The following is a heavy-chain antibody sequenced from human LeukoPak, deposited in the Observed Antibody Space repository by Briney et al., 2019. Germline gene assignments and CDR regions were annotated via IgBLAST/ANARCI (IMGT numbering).Heavy chain of an antibody. D-gene: IGHD3-22*01. CDR2: ISSSSSYI. J-gene: IGHJ4*02. CDR3: AREGDYYDSSGYYVFDY. V-gene: IGHV3-21*01. CDR1: GFTFRSYG. Sequence: GGSLRLSCEASGFTFRSYGMNWVRQAPGKGLEWVSSISSSSSYIYYADSVKGRFTISRDNAKNSLYLQMNSLRAEDTAVYYCAREGDYYDSSGYYVFDYWGQGTLVTVSS.